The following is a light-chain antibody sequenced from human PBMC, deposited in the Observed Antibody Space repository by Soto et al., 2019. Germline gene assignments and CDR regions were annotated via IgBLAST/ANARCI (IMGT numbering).Light chain of an antibody. J-gene: IGLJ3*02. Sequence: QSVRAQPPSASGTPGQRVTISCSGSSSNIGSNTVNWYQQLPGTAPKLLIYSNNQRPSGVPDRFSGSKSGTSASLAISGLQSEDEADYYCAAWDDSLNGGVFGGGTKVTVL. CDR1: SSNIGSNT. CDR3: AAWDDSLNGGV. V-gene: IGLV1-44*01. CDR2: SNN.